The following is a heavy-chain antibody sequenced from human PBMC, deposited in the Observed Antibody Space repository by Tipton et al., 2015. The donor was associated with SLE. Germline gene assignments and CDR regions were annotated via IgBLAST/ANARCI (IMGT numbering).Heavy chain of an antibody. CDR2: IYYSGST. J-gene: IGHJ5*02. Sequence: TLSLTCTVSSGSINSGSYYWGWIRQPPGKGLEWIGSIYYSGSTYYKPSLKSRVTISVDTSKNQFSLKLSSVTAADTAVYYCARQIYNSSSGGANWFDPWGQGTLVTVSS. CDR3: ARQIYNSSSGGANWFDP. CDR1: SGSINSGSYY. V-gene: IGHV4-39*01. D-gene: IGHD6-6*01.